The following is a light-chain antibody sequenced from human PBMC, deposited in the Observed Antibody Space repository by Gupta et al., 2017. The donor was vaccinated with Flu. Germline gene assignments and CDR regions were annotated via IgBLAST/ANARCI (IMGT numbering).Light chain of an antibody. CDR1: QGISSY. CDR2: AAS. Sequence: RVTITCRASQGISSYLDWYQQKPGKAPKLLIYAASTLQSGVPSRFSGSGSGTEFTLTISSLKPEDFATYSCQQLNSYPTPRAFGPGTKVDIK. J-gene: IGKJ3*01. CDR3: QQLNSYPTPRA. V-gene: IGKV1-9*01.